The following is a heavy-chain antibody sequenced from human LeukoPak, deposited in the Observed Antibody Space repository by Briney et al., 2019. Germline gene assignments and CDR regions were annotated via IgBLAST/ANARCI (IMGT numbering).Heavy chain of an antibody. V-gene: IGHV1-46*01. Sequence: GASVKVSCKASGYTFTSYYMHWVRQAPGQGLEWMGIINPSGGSTSYAQKFQGRVTMTRDMSTSTVYMELSSLRSEDTAVYYCARDRSGYDYYMDVWGKGTTVTISS. CDR1: GYTFTSYY. CDR3: ARDRSGYDYYMDV. D-gene: IGHD3-3*01. CDR2: INPSGGST. J-gene: IGHJ6*03.